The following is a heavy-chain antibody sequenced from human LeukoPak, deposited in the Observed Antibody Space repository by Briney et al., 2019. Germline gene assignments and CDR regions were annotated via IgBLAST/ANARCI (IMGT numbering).Heavy chain of an antibody. Sequence: QSGGSLRLSCAASGSTLSNYAISWVRQAPGKGLEWVSAISGSGGSTYYAASVKGRFTISRDNSKNTLYLQMNSLRAEDTAVYYCYLWFGELLFDYWGQGTLVTVSS. CDR1: GSTLSNYA. CDR3: YLWFGELLFDY. J-gene: IGHJ4*02. D-gene: IGHD3-10*01. CDR2: ISGSGGST. V-gene: IGHV3-23*01.